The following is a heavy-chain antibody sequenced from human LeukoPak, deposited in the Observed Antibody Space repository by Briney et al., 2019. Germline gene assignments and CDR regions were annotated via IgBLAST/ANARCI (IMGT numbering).Heavy chain of an antibody. CDR2: ISGNGGST. D-gene: IGHD6-19*01. J-gene: IGHJ4*02. CDR3: ARSRTISSNAWYYFDY. CDR1: GFTFSRYP. Sequence: GGSLRLSCSASGFTFSRYPMHWVRQAPGKGLEYVSAISGNGGSTYYADSVKGRFTISRDNSKNTLYLQMSSLRTEDTAIYYCARSRTISSNAWYYFDYWGQGTLVTVSS. V-gene: IGHV3-64D*09.